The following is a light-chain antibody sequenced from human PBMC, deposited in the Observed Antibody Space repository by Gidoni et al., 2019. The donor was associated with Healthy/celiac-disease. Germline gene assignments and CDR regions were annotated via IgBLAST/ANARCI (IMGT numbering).Light chain of an antibody. J-gene: IGLJ2*01. CDR3: QVWDSSSDHDVI. CDR1: NIGSTS. V-gene: IGLV3-21*02. CDR2: DDS. Sequence: SYVLTQPPSVSAAPGQTARITCGGNNIGSTSVHWYQQKPGQAPVLVAYDDSDRPSGIPERFSGSNSGNTATLTISRVEAEDEADYYCQVWDSSSDHDVIFGGGTKLTVL.